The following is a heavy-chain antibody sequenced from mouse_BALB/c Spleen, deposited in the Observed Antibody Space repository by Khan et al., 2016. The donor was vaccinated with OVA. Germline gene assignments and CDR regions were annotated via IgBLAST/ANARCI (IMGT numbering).Heavy chain of an antibody. CDR2: INTHSGVP. CDR1: GYTFTTAG. V-gene: IGHV9-4*02. Sequence: QIQLVQSGPELKKPGETVKISCKASGYTFTTAGIQWVQQMPGKGLKWIGWINTHSGVPKYAEDFKGRFAFSLEISVNTAYLQITNLKNEDTATYFSARVGAAYYRGDRCGMEYWGQGTSVTGSS. J-gene: IGHJ4*01. D-gene: IGHD2-12*01. CDR3: ARVGAAYYRGDRCGMEY.